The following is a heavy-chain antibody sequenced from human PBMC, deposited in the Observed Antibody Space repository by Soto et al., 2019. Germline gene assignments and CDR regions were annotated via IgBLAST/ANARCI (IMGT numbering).Heavy chain of an antibody. V-gene: IGHV4-59*01. J-gene: IGHJ4*02. Sequence: PSETLSLTCTVSGGSISSYYWSWIRQPPGKGLEWIGYIYYSGSTNYNPSLKSRVTISVDTSKNQFSLKLSSVTAADTAVYYCARSFSHYDYIWGSYRPYYFDYWGQGTLVTVSS. CDR3: ARSFSHYDYIWGSYRPYYFDY. D-gene: IGHD3-16*02. CDR2: IYYSGST. CDR1: GGSISSYY.